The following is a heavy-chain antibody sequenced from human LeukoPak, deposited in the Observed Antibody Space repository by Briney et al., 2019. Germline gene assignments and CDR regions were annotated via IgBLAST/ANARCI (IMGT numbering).Heavy chain of an antibody. Sequence: GPVKVSCKGSGYTFTRYYMHGGGQAPGQGVEWVGWINPNSGGTNYAQKFQGRVTMTRDTSISTAYMELSRLRSDDTAVYYCARVESPYYYGSGSYSCFDYWGQGTLVTVSS. CDR1: GYTFTRYY. CDR3: ARVESPYYYGSGSYSCFDY. CDR2: INPNSGGT. D-gene: IGHD3-10*01. V-gene: IGHV1-2*02. J-gene: IGHJ4*02.